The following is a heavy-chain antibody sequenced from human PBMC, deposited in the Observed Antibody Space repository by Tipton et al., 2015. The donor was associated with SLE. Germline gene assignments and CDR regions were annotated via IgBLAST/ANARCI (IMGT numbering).Heavy chain of an antibody. CDR1: GVSISTTNW. Sequence: TLSLTCAVSGVSISTTNWWTWVRQAPGKGLEWIGEIYHTGTANYNPSLKSRLTISVDKSKNQFSLRLNSVTAADTAVYYCVRARLGFGQLGEGYYFDNWGQGTLVTVPS. D-gene: IGHD3-10*01. V-gene: IGHV4-4*02. CDR3: VRARLGFGQLGEGYYFDN. CDR2: IYHTGTA. J-gene: IGHJ4*02.